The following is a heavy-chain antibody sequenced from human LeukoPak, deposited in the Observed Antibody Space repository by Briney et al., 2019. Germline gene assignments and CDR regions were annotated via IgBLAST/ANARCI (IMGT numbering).Heavy chain of an antibody. CDR1: GFTFSSYA. Sequence: GGSLRLSCAASGFTFSSYAMSWVRQAPGKGLEWVSTITDSGGSTYYADSVKGRFTISRDNSKNSLSLQVSSLRAEDTAVYYCAKTNGYYSDWGQGTLVTVSS. CDR2: ITDSGGST. J-gene: IGHJ4*02. CDR3: AKTNGYYSD. D-gene: IGHD3-22*01. V-gene: IGHV3-23*01.